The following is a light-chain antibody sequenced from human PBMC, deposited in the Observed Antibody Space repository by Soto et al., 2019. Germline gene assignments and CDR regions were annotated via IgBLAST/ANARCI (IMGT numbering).Light chain of an antibody. CDR1: SSNIGSNN. J-gene: IGLJ2*01. CDR2: SNN. V-gene: IGLV1-44*01. CDR3: AAWDDSLNGVV. Sequence: QSVLTQPPSASGTPGQRVTISCSGSSSNIGSNNVNWYQQLPGTAPKLLIYSNNQRPSGVPYRLSGSKSGTSAALAISGRQSDDEADYYCAAWDDSLNGVVFGGGTKVTVL.